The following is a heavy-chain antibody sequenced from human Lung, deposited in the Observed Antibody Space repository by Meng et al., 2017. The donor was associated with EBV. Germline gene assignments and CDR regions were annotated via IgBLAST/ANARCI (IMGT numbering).Heavy chain of an antibody. V-gene: IGHV4-34*01. D-gene: IGHD2-2*01. CDR2: INYSGIT. J-gene: IGHJ4*02. CDR3: ARGGTSSAPFDY. Sequence: QGQLQQWGAGLLKPSETLSLTCGVSGRSFSSSYWSWIRQPPGKGLEWIGQINYSGITNYNPSLKSRVTISVDTSKNRFSLSLNSVTAADTAVYYCARGGTSSAPFDYWGQGTLVTVSS. CDR1: GRSFSSSY.